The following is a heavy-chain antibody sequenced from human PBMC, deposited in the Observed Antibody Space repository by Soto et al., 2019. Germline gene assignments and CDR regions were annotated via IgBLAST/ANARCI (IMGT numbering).Heavy chain of an antibody. CDR1: GFTFSSYA. CDR2: ISYDGSNK. J-gene: IGHJ4*02. Sequence: QVQLVESGGGVVQPGRSLRLSCAASGFTFSSYAMHWVRQAPGKGLEWVAVISYDGSNKYYADSVKGRFTISRDNSKNTMYLQMNSMRAEDTAVYYCAREDYYDSSGYYYSRFDYWGQGTLVNGS. D-gene: IGHD3-22*01. V-gene: IGHV3-30-3*01. CDR3: AREDYYDSSGYYYSRFDY.